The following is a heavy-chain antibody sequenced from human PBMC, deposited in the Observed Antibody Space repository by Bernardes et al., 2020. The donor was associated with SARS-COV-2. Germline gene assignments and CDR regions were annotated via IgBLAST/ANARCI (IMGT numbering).Heavy chain of an antibody. CDR3: ARDQYCSSTSCYTDWFDP. D-gene: IGHD2-2*02. Sequence: ASVKVSCKASGYTFTNYGISWVRQAPGQGLEWMGWISTYNGDTKYEQKLQGRVTMTTDTSTSTAYMELRSLRSDDTAVYYCARDQYCSSTSCYTDWFDPWGQGTLVTVSS. CDR2: ISTYNGDT. V-gene: IGHV1-18*01. J-gene: IGHJ5*02. CDR1: GYTFTNYG.